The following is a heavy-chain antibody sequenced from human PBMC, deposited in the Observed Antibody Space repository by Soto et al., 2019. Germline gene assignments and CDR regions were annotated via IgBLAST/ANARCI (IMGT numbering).Heavy chain of an antibody. D-gene: IGHD3-10*01. CDR1: GFTFSTYS. V-gene: IGHV3-21*01. CDR3: ARVGSLITV. CDR2: ISYTSTYI. Sequence: GSLRLSCAASGFTFSTYSMNWVRQAPGKGLEWVSSISYTSTYIYYADSVKGRFTISRDNAKNSLFLQMNSLRAEDTAVYYCARVGSLITVWGQGTLVTVSS. J-gene: IGHJ4*02.